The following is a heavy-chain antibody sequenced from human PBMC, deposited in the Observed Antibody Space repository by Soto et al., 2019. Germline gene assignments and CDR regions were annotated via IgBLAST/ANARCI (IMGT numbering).Heavy chain of an antibody. CDR1: GFTFSSYG. CDR2: ISYDGSNK. Sequence: GGSLRLSCAASGFTFSSYGMHWVRQAPGKGLEWVAVISYDGSNKYYADSVKGRFTISRDNSKNTLYLQMNSLRAEDTAVYYCAKETIPYDILTGQGYWGQGTLVTVSS. V-gene: IGHV3-30*18. J-gene: IGHJ4*02. D-gene: IGHD3-9*01. CDR3: AKETIPYDILTGQGY.